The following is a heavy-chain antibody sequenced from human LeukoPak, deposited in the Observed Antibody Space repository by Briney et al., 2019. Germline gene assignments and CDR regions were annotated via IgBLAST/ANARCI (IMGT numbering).Heavy chain of an antibody. J-gene: IGHJ4*02. Sequence: GGSLRLSCAASGFTFSSYSMNWVRQAPGKWLEWVSSISSSSSYIYYADSMKGRFIISRDNAKNSLYLQMNSLRAEDTAVYYCAREINLVGAINYWGQGTLVTVFS. V-gene: IGHV3-21*01. CDR2: ISSSSSYI. CDR1: GFTFSSYS. CDR3: AREINLVGAINY. D-gene: IGHD1-26*01.